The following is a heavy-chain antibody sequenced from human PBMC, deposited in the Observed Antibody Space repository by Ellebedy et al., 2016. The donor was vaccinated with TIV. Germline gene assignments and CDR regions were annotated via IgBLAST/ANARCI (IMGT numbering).Heavy chain of an antibody. CDR1: GFTVNNNY. J-gene: IGHJ4*02. CDR3: VGGPLGIRK. Sequence: GESLKISCAASGFTVNNNYMSWVRQAPGKGLEWVSVIYSGGGISYLESVRGRFTISRDNPKNTVYLQMNSLRAEDTAGYFCVGGPLGIRKWGPGTLVTVSS. D-gene: IGHD3-16*01. V-gene: IGHV3-53*01. CDR2: IYSGGGI.